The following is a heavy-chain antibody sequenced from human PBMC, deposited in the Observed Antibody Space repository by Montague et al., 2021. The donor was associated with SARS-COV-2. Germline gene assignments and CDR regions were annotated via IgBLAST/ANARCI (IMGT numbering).Heavy chain of an antibody. J-gene: IGHJ4*02. CDR2: XXWVDEK. D-gene: IGHD3-10*01. Sequence: PALVKPTQTLTLTRTFSGFSITTSTMGVGWIRQPPGKALEWLALXXWVDEKRFSPSLKSRLTITKDTFKDQVVLRMTNMDPVDTATYYCVHYASGSYYFHYWGQGTLVTVSS. V-gene: IGHV2-5*02. CDR3: VHYASGSYYFHY. CDR1: GFSITTSTMG.